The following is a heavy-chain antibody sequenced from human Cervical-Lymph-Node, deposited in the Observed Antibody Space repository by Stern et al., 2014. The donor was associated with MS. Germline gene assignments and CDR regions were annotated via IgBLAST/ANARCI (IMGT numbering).Heavy chain of an antibody. CDR1: GFTFSDHY. CDR3: ARTVGRSQFDY. Sequence: VQLVESGGGLVQPGGSLRLSCAASGFTFSDHYMDWVRQAPGKGLEWVGRTRNKANSYTTEYAASVKGRFTISRDDSKNSLYLQMNSLKTEDTAVYYCARTVGRSQFDYWGQGTLVTVSS. CDR2: TRNKANSYTT. J-gene: IGHJ4*02. V-gene: IGHV3-72*01.